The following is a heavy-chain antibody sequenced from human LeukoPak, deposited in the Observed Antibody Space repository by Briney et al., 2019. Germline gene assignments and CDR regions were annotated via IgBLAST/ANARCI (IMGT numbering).Heavy chain of an antibody. J-gene: IGHJ5*02. D-gene: IGHD2-15*01. Sequence: SETLSLTCAVYGGSFSGYYWSWIRQPPGKGLEWIGEINHSGSTNYNPSLKSRVTISVDTSKNQFSLKLSSVTAADTAVYYCARAGVDCSGGSCYPNWFDPWGQGTLVTVSS. CDR2: INHSGST. CDR3: ARAGVDCSGGSCYPNWFDP. CDR1: GGSFSGYY. V-gene: IGHV4-34*01.